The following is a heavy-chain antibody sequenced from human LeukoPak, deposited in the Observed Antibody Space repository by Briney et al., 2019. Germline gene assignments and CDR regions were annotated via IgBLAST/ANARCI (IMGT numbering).Heavy chain of an antibody. V-gene: IGHV3-23*01. CDR2: ISGGGAYT. Sequence: PGGSLRLSCAASGFTFSNFAMSWVRQAPGKGLEWVSTISGGGAYTYYADSVKGRFTISRDNSKNTLDLQMKSLRAEDTAVYYCVRLLAYNSGGEAFDHWGQGTLVTVSS. CDR1: GFTFSNFA. D-gene: IGHD1-20*01. J-gene: IGHJ4*02. CDR3: VRLLAYNSGGEAFDH.